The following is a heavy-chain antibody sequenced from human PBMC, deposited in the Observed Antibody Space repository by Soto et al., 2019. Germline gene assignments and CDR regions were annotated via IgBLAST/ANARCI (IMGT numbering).Heavy chain of an antibody. D-gene: IGHD3-10*01. V-gene: IGHV1-46*01. CDR3: ARDHRLLWFGELLI. CDR1: GYTFTNYY. CDR2: INPSGGST. J-gene: IGHJ4*02. Sequence: QVQLVQSGAEVKKPGASVKVSCKASGYTFTNYYIHWVRQAPGQGLEWMGIINPSGGSTDYTQKFQDRVHLSRDTSTSTVYMELSSLRSEDTAVYYCARDHRLLWFGELLIWGQGTLVTVSS.